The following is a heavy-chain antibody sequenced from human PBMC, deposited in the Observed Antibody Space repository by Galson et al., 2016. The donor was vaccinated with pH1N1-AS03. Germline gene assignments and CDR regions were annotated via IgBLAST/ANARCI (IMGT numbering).Heavy chain of an antibody. CDR3: ARNWNYFNL. V-gene: IGHV3-11*01. D-gene: IGHD1-1*01. J-gene: IGHJ4*02. CDR2: ISTAGITT. CDR1: GFTFDYFY. Sequence: SLRLSCAASGFTFDYFYMSWIRQAPGKGLEWISFISTAGITTHYADPVKGRFTIPRDNANNSLYLEMTSLRPEDTAIYYCARNWNYFNLWGQGVLVTVSS.